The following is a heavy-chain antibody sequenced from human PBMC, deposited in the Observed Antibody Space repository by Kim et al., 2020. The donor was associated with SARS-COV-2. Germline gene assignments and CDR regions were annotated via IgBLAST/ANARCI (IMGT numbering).Heavy chain of an antibody. CDR1: GYTFTSYG. D-gene: IGHD3-3*01. J-gene: IGHJ6*02. Sequence: ASVKVSCKASGYTFTSYGISWVRQAPGQGLEWMGWISAYNGNTNYAQKLQGRVTMTTDTSTSTAYMELRSLRSDDTAVYYCARALRITIFGVVIYRGGYYYGMDVWGQGTTVSVSS. V-gene: IGHV1-18*01. CDR2: ISAYNGNT. CDR3: ARALRITIFGVVIYRGGYYYGMDV.